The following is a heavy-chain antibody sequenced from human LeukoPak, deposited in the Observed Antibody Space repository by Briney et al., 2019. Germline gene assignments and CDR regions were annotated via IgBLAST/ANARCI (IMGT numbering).Heavy chain of an antibody. CDR2: IRYDGSNK. J-gene: IGHJ6*02. CDR3: AKDLAVELLWFGESQNYYYYGMDV. Sequence: SGGSLRLSCAASGFTFSSYGMHWVRQAPGKGLEWVAFIRYDGSNKYYADSVKGRFTISRDNSKNTLYLQMNSLRAEDTAVYYCAKDLAVELLWFGESQNYYYYGMDVWGQGTTVTVSS. D-gene: IGHD3-10*01. V-gene: IGHV3-30*02. CDR1: GFTFSSYG.